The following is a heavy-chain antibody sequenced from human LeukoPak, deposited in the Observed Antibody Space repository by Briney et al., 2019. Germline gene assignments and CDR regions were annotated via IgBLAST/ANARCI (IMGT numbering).Heavy chain of an antibody. Sequence: GGSLRLSCAASGFSFSTYAMSWVRQAPGKGLEWVSLIGGSGGSTYYADSVKGRFTISRDNGKNTLSLQMNSLRAEDTALYYCAKERVTTTTFDYWGRGTLVTVSS. V-gene: IGHV3-23*01. J-gene: IGHJ4*02. CDR1: GFSFSTYA. CDR3: AKERVTTTTFDY. CDR2: IGGSGGST. D-gene: IGHD4-11*01.